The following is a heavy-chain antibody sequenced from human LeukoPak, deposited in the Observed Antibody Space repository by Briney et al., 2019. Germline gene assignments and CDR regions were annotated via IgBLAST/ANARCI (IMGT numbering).Heavy chain of an antibody. J-gene: IGHJ4*02. CDR1: GFTFNTYA. CDR2: IDHNGGTT. CDR3: APGKFDY. V-gene: IGHV3-64D*06. Sequence: GGSLRLSCSASGFTFNTYAMHWVRQAPGKGLEYVSAIDHNGGTTYYADSVKGRFTISRDNSKNTLYLQMSSLRTEDTAVYYCAPGKFDYWGQGTLVTVSS.